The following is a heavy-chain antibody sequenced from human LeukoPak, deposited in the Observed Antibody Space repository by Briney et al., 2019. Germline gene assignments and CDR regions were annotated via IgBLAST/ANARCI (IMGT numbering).Heavy chain of an antibody. CDR2: INPNSGGT. Sequence: GASVKVSCKASGYTFTGYYMHWVRQAPGQGLEWMGWINPNSGGTNYAQKFQGRVTMTRDTSISTAYMELSRLRSDDTAVYYCARDLYVDTGRPDYWGQGTLVTVSS. CDR3: ARDLYVDTGRPDY. CDR1: GYTFTGYY. J-gene: IGHJ4*02. D-gene: IGHD5-18*01. V-gene: IGHV1-2*02.